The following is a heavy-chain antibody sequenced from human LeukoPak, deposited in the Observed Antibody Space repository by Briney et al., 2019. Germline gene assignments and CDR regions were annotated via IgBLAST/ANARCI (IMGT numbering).Heavy chain of an antibody. D-gene: IGHD2-21*01. Sequence: GGSLRLSCVASGFTFSGSWMNWIRQPPGRGLEWVANLNPDGSAKRYVDSVKGRFTTSRDNAEASFYLEMNSLRDEDTAVYYCAAWYAESTQEHNLWGQGIRVTVSS. CDR1: GFTFSGSW. CDR2: LNPDGSAK. CDR3: AAWYAESTQEHNL. V-gene: IGHV3-7*01. J-gene: IGHJ4*02.